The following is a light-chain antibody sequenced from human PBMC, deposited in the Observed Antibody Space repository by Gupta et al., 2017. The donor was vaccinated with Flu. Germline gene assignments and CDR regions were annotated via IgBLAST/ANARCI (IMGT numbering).Light chain of an antibody. Sequence: LTQPHSVSESPGRTVVISCTRSSGSIGSNTLQWYQQRPGSSPKTLISEDKRRPSGVPDRFSGSIDTSSNSASLTISGLKMEDEADYYCQSFDTNNHVIFGGGTKLAV. V-gene: IGLV6-57*01. CDR2: EDK. CDR3: QSFDTNNHVI. J-gene: IGLJ2*01. CDR1: SGSIGSNT.